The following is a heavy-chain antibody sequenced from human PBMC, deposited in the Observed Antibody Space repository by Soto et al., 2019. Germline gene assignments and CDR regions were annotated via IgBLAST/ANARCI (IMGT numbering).Heavy chain of an antibody. V-gene: IGHV3-48*01. Sequence: GGSLRLSCAAPGFTFSSYSMNWVRQAPGKGLEWASYISNSSSTIYYADSVKGRFTIARDNSKNTLYLQMNSLRAEDTAVYYSANPFWSGRNCFDPWGQGTLVTVSS. CDR2: ISNSSSTI. J-gene: IGHJ5*02. CDR1: GFTFSSYS. CDR3: ANPFWSGRNCFDP. D-gene: IGHD3-3*01.